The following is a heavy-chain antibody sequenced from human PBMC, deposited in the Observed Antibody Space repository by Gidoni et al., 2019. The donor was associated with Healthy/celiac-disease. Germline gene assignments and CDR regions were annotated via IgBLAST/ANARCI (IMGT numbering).Heavy chain of an antibody. Sequence: EVQLVESGEGLVQPGGSLRLSCEASGFTFSSYAMHWVRQAPGKGLEYVSAISSNGGSTYYADSVKGRFTISRDNSKNTLYLQMGSLRAEDMAVYYCARRPREEHGYFDLWGRGTLVTVSS. V-gene: IGHV3-64*02. CDR1: GFTFSSYA. CDR3: ARRPREEHGYFDL. J-gene: IGHJ2*01. CDR2: ISSNGGST.